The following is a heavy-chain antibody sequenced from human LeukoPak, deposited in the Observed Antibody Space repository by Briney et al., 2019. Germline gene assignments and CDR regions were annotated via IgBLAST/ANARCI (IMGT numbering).Heavy chain of an antibody. D-gene: IGHD5-18*01. CDR1: GGSIGSYY. J-gene: IGHJ4*02. CDR2: IYYSGST. V-gene: IGHV4-59*12. Sequence: SETLSLTCTVSGGSIGSYYWSWIRQPPGKGLEWIGYIYYSGSTNYNPSLKSRVTISVDRSKNQFPLKLSSVTAADTAVYYCARDSSPLNPVDTAGSLDYWGQGTLVTVSS. CDR3: ARDSSPLNPVDTAGSLDY.